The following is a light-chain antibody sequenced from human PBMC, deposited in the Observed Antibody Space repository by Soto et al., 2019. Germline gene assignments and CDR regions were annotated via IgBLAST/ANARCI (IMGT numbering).Light chain of an antibody. J-gene: IGKJ1*01. CDR1: QTVASNY. CDR3: QQYINSRWT. CDR2: GAS. Sequence: EIVLTQSPGTLSLSPGERATLSCRATQTVASNYFAWYQQKPGQAPRLLMNGASSRATGVPDRFSGSGSGTDFTLTISRLEPEDCAVYYCQQYINSRWTCGQGTKVDI. V-gene: IGKV3-20*01.